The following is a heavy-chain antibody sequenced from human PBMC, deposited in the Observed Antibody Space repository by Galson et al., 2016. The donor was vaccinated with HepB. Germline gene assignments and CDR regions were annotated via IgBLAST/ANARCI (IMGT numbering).Heavy chain of an antibody. CDR3: AREDGVHYETSVYHGFLDS. V-gene: IGHV3-33*01. J-gene: IGHJ4*02. Sequence: SLRLSCAASGFTFSNYGIHWVRQAPGKGLEWVAVLWYDGSKKYYADSVKGRFTISRDNSKNTLYLQMNSLGREDTAVYYCAREDGVHYETSVYHGFLDSWGQGTLVTVSS. D-gene: IGHD3-16*01. CDR1: GFTFSNYG. CDR2: LWYDGSKK.